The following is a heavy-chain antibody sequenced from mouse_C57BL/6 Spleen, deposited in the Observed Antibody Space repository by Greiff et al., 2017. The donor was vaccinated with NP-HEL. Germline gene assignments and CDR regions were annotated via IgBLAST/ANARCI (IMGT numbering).Heavy chain of an antibody. V-gene: IGHV5-17*01. Sequence: EVQLVESGGGLVKPGGSLKLSCAASGFTFSDYGMHWVRQAPEKGLEWVAYISSGSSTLYYADTVKGRFTISRDNTKNTLFLQMTSLRSEDTAMYYCARPLVTSYYCAMDYWGQGTSVTVSS. CDR1: GFTFSDYG. J-gene: IGHJ4*01. CDR2: ISSGSSTL. CDR3: ARPLVTSYYCAMDY. D-gene: IGHD2-2*01.